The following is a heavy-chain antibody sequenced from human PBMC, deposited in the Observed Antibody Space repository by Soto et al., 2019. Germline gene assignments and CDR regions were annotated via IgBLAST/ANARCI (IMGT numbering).Heavy chain of an antibody. Sequence: ASLKFSCKASGYTFTSYGIICVRHAPGQALEWMGWFRAYKGNTNCAQKLQGRVTMTTDTSKSTGYRELWSLGADDTALYYRAXGAQLERRDYYYHGMQGWGQGNTV. D-gene: IGHD1-1*01. CDR3: AXGAQLERRDYYYHGMQG. V-gene: IGHV1-18*01. J-gene: IGHJ6*01. CDR2: FRAYKGNT. CDR1: GYTFTSYG.